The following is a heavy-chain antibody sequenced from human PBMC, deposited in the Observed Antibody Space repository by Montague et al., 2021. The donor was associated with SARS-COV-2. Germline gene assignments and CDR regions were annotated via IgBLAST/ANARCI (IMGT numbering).Heavy chain of an antibody. V-gene: IGHV3-7*01. CDR3: AREYFDNSGMGHY. CDR1: GFTFSSYW. Sequence: SLRLSCAASGFTFSSYWMSWVRQAPGKGLEWVANIKEDGSEKKYVGSVKGRFTISRDNAKDSLYLQMNSLRAEDTAVYYCAREYFDNSGMGHYWGPGTLVTVSS. D-gene: IGHD3-22*01. CDR2: IKEDGSEK. J-gene: IGHJ4*02.